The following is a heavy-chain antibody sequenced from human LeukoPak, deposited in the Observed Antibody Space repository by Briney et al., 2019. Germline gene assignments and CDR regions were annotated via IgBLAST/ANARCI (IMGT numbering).Heavy chain of an antibody. Sequence: GGSLRLSCAASGFTLSSHRMDWVRQAPGKGLEWVSSISSRSSFKDYADSVKGRFTISRDNAKNLLYLQMNSLRAEDTAVYFCAKDGGFWSVYSYFDYWGQGTQVTVSS. CDR1: GFTLSSHR. D-gene: IGHD3-3*01. V-gene: IGHV3-21*06. CDR2: ISSRSSFK. J-gene: IGHJ4*02. CDR3: AKDGGFWSVYSYFDY.